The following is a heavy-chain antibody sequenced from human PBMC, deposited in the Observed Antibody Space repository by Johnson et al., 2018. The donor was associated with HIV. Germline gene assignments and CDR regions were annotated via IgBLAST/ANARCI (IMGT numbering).Heavy chain of an antibody. CDR2: ISGSGGST. J-gene: IGHJ3*02. V-gene: IGHV3-23*04. CDR1: GFNFSNYA. Sequence: VQLVESGGGLVQPGGSLRLSCAASGFNFSNYAMTWVRQAPGKGLEWVSSISGSGGSTYFADSVKGRFTISRDNSKNTLYMQMNSLRAEDTAVYYCARRGGSGWSAFDIWGQGTIVTVSS. CDR3: ARRGGSGWSAFDI. D-gene: IGHD6-19*01.